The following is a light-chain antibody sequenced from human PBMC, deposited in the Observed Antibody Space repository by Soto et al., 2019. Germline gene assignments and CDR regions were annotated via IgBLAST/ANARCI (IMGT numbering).Light chain of an antibody. J-gene: IGKJ1*01. CDR3: QQRRYWPVT. Sequence: EIVLTQSPAILSMSPGERATLSCRASQSVSSYFAWYQQKPGQAPRLLIYDASNRATGVPARFRGSGSGTDFTLTISSLEPEDFAVYYCQQRRYWPVTFGQGTKVEIK. CDR2: DAS. CDR1: QSVSSY. V-gene: IGKV3-11*01.